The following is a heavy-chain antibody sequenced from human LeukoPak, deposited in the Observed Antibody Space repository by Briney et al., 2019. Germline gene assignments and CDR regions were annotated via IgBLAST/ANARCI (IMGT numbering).Heavy chain of an antibody. D-gene: IGHD1-1*01. CDR2: FYHSGNT. CDR3: AREVGIATTRDAFDI. CDR1: GFSISSGYY. V-gene: IGHV4-38-2*02. J-gene: IGHJ3*02. Sequence: SETLSLTCAVSGFSISSGYYWGWIRQPPGKGLEWIGSFYHSGNTYYNPSLKGRVTISVDTTKNHFSLKLSSETAADTAVYYCAREVGIATTRDAFDIWGQGTMVTVSS.